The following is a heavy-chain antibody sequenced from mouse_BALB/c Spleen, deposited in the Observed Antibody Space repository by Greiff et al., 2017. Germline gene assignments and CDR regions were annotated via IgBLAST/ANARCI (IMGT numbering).Heavy chain of an antibody. D-gene: IGHD1-2*01. CDR2: ISSGGSYT. Sequence: EVQLVESGGGLVKPGGSLKLSCAASGFTFSSYAMSWVRQSPEKRLEWVAEISSGGSYTYYPDTVKGRFTISRDNPKNTLFLQMTSLRSEDTAMYYCARWITTAFDYWGQGTTLTVSS. CDR1: GFTFSSYA. V-gene: IGHV5-9-4*01. CDR3: ARWITTAFDY. J-gene: IGHJ2*01.